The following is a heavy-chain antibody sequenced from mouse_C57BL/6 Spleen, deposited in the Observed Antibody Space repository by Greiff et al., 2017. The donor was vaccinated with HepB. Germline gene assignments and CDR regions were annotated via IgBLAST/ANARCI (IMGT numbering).Heavy chain of an antibody. CDR1: GYTFTSYG. CDR3: ARLGFYYYGSSLYYFDY. V-gene: IGHV1-58*01. Sequence: VQLKQSGAELVRPGSSVKMSCKTSGYTFTSYGINWVKQRPGQGLEWIGYIYIGNGYTEYNEKFKGKATLTSDTSSSTAYMQLSSLTSEDSAIYFCARLGFYYYGSSLYYFDYWGQGTTLTVSS. D-gene: IGHD1-1*01. CDR2: IYIGNGYT. J-gene: IGHJ2*01.